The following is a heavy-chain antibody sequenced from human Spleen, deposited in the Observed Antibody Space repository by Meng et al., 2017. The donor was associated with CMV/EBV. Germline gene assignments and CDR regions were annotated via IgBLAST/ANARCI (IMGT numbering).Heavy chain of an antibody. CDR3: ARDLDPNFWSGCQLDY. J-gene: IGHJ4*02. D-gene: IGHD3-3*01. CDR1: GFTFNNYE. Sequence: GGSLRLSCEASGFTFNNYEMNWVRQAPGKGLEWVSYIDSGGHRTHYTESVRGRFTISRDNAKNSLYLQMSSLRVDDTAVYFCARDLDPNFWSGCQLDYWGQGSLVTVSS. V-gene: IGHV3-48*03. CDR2: IDSGGHRT.